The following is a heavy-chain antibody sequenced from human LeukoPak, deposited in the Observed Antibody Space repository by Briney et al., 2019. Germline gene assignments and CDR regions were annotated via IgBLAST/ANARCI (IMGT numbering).Heavy chain of an antibody. V-gene: IGHV3-11*04. J-gene: IGHJ3*02. CDR2: ISNSGSGT. Sequence: GGSLRLSCAASGFTFSDYYMGWIRQAPGKGLEWVSYISNSGSGTYYPDSVKGRFTISRDNAKKSLYLQVKSLRAEDTAVYYCARALNDAFDIWGQGTMVTASS. CDR3: ARALNDAFDI. CDR1: GFTFSDYY.